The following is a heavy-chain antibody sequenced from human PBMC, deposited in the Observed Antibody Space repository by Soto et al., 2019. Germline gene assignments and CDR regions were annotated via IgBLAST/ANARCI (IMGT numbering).Heavy chain of an antibody. Sequence: SVKVSCKASGGTFSSYAISWVRQAPGQGLEWMGGIIPIFGTANYAQKFQGRVTITADESTSTAYMELSSLRSEDTAVYYCARDPGWGLPDFDDWGQGTLVTVSS. CDR3: ARDPGWGLPDFDD. J-gene: IGHJ4*02. CDR1: GGTFSSYA. V-gene: IGHV1-69*13. D-gene: IGHD1-26*01. CDR2: IIPIFGTA.